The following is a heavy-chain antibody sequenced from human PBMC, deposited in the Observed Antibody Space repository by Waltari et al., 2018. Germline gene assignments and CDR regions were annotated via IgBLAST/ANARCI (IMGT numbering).Heavy chain of an antibody. V-gene: IGHV4-38-2*01. D-gene: IGHD6-19*01. J-gene: IGHJ4*02. CDR2: IDHSGST. CDR1: GYSIISGYY. Sequence: QVQLPESGPGLVKPSETLSLTCAGSGYSIISGYYWGLSRKPPGKGLALIGSIDHSGSTNYNPSLKSRGTISVDTTKKHFSRLLSSVTAAEAAGYYWGRTHSRGWGFDYWGQGTLVTVSS. CDR3: GRTHSRGWGFDY.